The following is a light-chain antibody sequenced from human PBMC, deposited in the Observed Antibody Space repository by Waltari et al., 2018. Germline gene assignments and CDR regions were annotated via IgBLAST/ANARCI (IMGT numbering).Light chain of an antibody. J-gene: IGLJ2*01. Sequence: QSALTQPASVSGSPGPSITISCTGTSRDAGSYNYVSVYQQLPGKAPKTIIYDGSKRPSGVSNRFSGSKSGNTASLTISGLQAEDEADYYCSSYTSSVLFGGGTKLTVL. CDR1: SRDAGSYNY. V-gene: IGLV2-14*03. CDR2: DGS. CDR3: SSYTSSVL.